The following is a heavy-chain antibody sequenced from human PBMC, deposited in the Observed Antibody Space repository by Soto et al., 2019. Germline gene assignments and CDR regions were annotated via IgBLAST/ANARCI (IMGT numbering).Heavy chain of an antibody. CDR2: IYYSGST. V-gene: IGHV4-31*03. D-gene: IGHD3-10*01. CDR3: ARARMVRGIIYYYGMDV. J-gene: IGHJ6*02. Sequence: QVQLQESGPGLVKSSQTLSLTCTVSGVSISSDGNYWSWIRQHPGKGLEWIGYIYYSGSTNYNPSLRSRVTISVDTSKNQFSLKLNSVTAADTAVYYCARARMVRGIIYYYGMDVWGQGTTVTVSS. CDR1: GVSISSDGNY.